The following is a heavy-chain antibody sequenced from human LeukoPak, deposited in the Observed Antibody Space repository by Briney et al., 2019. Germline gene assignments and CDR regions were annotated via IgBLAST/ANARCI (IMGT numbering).Heavy chain of an antibody. CDR2: IIPIFGTA. CDR1: GGTFSSYA. J-gene: IGHJ4*02. V-gene: IGHV1-69*05. Sequence: SVKVSCKASGGTFSSYAISWVRQAPGQGLEWMGRIIPIFGTANYAQKFQGRVTITTDESTSTAYMELSSLRSEDTAVYYCARTPIVVVVAAIYYFDYWGQGTLVTVSS. CDR3: ARTPIVVVVAAIYYFDY. D-gene: IGHD2-15*01.